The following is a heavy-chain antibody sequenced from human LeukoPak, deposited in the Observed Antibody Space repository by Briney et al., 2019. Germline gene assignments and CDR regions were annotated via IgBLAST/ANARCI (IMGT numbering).Heavy chain of an antibody. Sequence: ASVKVSCKASGYIFIGYHLHWVRQAPGQGLEWMGWISAYNVNTNYAQKFRGRVTMTTDTSTSTAYMELRSLKSDDTAVYFCARPYDTSGYYNYYLDYWGQGTLVTVSS. CDR2: ISAYNVNT. D-gene: IGHD3-22*01. CDR1: GYIFIGYH. V-gene: IGHV1-18*01. J-gene: IGHJ4*02. CDR3: ARPYDTSGYYNYYLDY.